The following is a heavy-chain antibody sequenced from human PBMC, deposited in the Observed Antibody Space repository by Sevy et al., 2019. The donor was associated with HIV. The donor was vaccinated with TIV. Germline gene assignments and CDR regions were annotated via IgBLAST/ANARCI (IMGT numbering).Heavy chain of an antibody. D-gene: IGHD3-22*01. J-gene: IGHJ4*02. CDR2: IYYSGST. CDR3: ARGANYYDSSGYDY. Sequence: SETLSLTCTVSGGSISSYYWSWIRQPPGKGLEWIGYIYYSGSTNYNPSLKSRVTISVDTSKNQFSLKLSSVTAADTAVYYCARGANYYDSSGYDYLGQGTLVTVSS. V-gene: IGHV4-59*08. CDR1: GGSISSYY.